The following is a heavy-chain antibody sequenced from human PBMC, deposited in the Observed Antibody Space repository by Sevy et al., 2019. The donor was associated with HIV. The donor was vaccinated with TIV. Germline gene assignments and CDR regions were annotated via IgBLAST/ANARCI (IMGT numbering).Heavy chain of an antibody. CDR1: GFTFSIYA. J-gene: IGHJ6*02. CDR3: ARSYSSSWHYYYGMDV. D-gene: IGHD6-13*01. Sequence: GGSLRLSCAASGFTFSIYATHWVRQAPGKGLEWVALIWYDGSNKYYADSVKGRFTISRDNSKNTLYLQMNSLRAEDTALYYCARSYSSSWHYYYGMDVWGQGTTVTVSS. V-gene: IGHV3-33*08. CDR2: IWYDGSNK.